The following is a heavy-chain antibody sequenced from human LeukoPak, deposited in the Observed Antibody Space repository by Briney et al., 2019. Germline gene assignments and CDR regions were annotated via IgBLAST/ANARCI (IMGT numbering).Heavy chain of an antibody. V-gene: IGHV4-34*01. J-gene: IGHJ5*02. CDR3: ARRHYGDFSNWFDP. D-gene: IGHD4-17*01. Sequence: SETLSLTCAVYGGSFSGYYWSWIRQPPGKGLEWIGEINHSGSTNYNPSLKSRVTISVDTSKNKFFLKLSSVTAADTAVYYCARRHYGDFSNWFDPWGQGTLVTVSS. CDR2: INHSGST. CDR1: GGSFSGYY.